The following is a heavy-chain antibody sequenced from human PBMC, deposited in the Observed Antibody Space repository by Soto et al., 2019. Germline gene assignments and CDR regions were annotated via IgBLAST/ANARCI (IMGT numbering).Heavy chain of an antibody. Sequence: QVQLQQSGPRLVKPSQTLSLTCAISGDSVSSKGGAWNGIRQSPSRGLEWLGRTYYRPNWHNDSAVSVRSRIIINPDTSKNHFSLQLHSVTPEDTAVYYCARDRAQYGMDVWGQGTTVAVSS. CDR3: ARDRAQYGMDV. D-gene: IGHD3-10*01. CDR1: GDSVSSKGGA. J-gene: IGHJ6*02. CDR2: TYYRPNWHN. V-gene: IGHV6-1*01.